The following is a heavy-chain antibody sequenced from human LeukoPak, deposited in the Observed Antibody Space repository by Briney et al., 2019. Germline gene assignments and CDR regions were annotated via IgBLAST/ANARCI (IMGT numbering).Heavy chain of an antibody. V-gene: IGHV3-30*02. CDR1: GFTFSSYG. D-gene: IGHD1-7*01. Sequence: GGSLRLSCAASGFTFSSYGMHWVRQAPGKGLEWVAFIRYDGSNKYYADSVKGRFTISRDNSKNTLYLQMNSLRAEDTAVYYCARAELLSLDYWGQGTLVTVSS. J-gene: IGHJ4*02. CDR3: ARAELLSLDY. CDR2: IRYDGSNK.